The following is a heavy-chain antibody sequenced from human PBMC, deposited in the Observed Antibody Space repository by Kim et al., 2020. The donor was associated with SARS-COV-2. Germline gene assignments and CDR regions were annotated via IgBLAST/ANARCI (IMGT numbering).Heavy chain of an antibody. CDR3: ARDNIAVAWAPFDP. Sequence: GGSLRLSCAASGFTFSSYGMHWVRQAPGKGLEWVAVISYDGSNKYYADSVKGRFTISRDNSKNTLYLQMNSLRAEDTAVYYCARDNIAVAWAPFDPWGQG. CDR1: GFTFSSYG. D-gene: IGHD6-13*01. V-gene: IGHV3-30*03. CDR2: ISYDGSNK. J-gene: IGHJ5*02.